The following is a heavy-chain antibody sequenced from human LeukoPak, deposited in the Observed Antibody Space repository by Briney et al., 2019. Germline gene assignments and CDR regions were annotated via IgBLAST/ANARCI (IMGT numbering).Heavy chain of an antibody. CDR1: GFTFSNYW. CDR3: ARGGGMRSWYDFDY. CDR2: IKEAGSEK. V-gene: IGHV3-7*04. Sequence: SGGSLRLSCAASGFTFSNYWMSWVRQAPGKGLGFMANIKEAGSEKYYVDFVKGRFTISRDNDKNLVHLQMNSLRAEDTAVYYCARGGGMRSWYDFDYWGQGTLVTVSS. D-gene: IGHD6-13*01. J-gene: IGHJ4*02.